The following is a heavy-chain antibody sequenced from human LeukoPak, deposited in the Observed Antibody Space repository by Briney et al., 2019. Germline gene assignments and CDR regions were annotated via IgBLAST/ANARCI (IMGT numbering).Heavy chain of an antibody. CDR1: GFTFSSYG. CDR3: ACLSGQHAFDI. Sequence: QTGGSLRLSCAASGFTFSSYGMHWVRQAPGKGLEWVAVIWYDGSNKYYADSVKGRFTISRDNSKNTLYLQMNSLRAEDTAVYYCACLSGQHAFDIWGQGTMVTVSS. J-gene: IGHJ3*02. V-gene: IGHV3-33*01. CDR2: IWYDGSNK.